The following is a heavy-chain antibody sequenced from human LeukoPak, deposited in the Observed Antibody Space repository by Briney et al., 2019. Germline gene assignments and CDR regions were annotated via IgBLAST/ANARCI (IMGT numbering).Heavy chain of an antibody. V-gene: IGHV1-2*02. CDR1: GYTFTGYY. Sequence: ASVKVSCKASGYTFTGYYMHWVRQAPGQGLEWIGWINPNRGGTNYAQKFQGRVTMTRDTSISTAYMELSRLRSDDTAVYYCASGYDKGEFNYWGQGTLVTVSS. D-gene: IGHD5-12*01. CDR2: INPNRGGT. J-gene: IGHJ4*02. CDR3: ASGYDKGEFNY.